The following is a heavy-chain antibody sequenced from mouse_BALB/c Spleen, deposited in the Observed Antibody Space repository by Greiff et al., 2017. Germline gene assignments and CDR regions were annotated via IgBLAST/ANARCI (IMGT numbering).Heavy chain of an antibody. CDR1: GYAFSSYW. V-gene: IGHV1-80*01. J-gene: IGHJ3*01. Sequence: VQLQQSGAELVRPGSSVKISCKASGYAFSSYWMNWVKQRPGQGLEWIGHIYPGDGDTNYNGKFKGKATLTADKSSSTAYMQLSSLTSEDSAVYFCARTARASWFAYWGQGTLVTVSA. CDR2: IYPGDGDT. CDR3: ARTARASWFAY. D-gene: IGHD3-1*01.